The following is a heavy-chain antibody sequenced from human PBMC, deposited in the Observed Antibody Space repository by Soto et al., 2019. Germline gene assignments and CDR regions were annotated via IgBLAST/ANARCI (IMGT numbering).Heavy chain of an antibody. CDR1: GGSFSGYF. Sequence: QVQLQQWGAGLLRPSETLSLTCAVYGGSFSGYFWNWIRQPPGKGLEWIGEINHSGSTNYNPSLKGRVTISLDTPKNQFPLKLNSVPAADTAVYYCARRKGSSPVGDGGQGTLVTVSS. D-gene: IGHD6-13*01. J-gene: IGHJ4*02. V-gene: IGHV4-34*01. CDR2: INHSGST. CDR3: ARRKGSSPVGD.